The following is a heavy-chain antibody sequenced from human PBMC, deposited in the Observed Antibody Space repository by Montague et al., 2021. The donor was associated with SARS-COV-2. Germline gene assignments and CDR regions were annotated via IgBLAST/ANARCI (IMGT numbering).Heavy chain of an antibody. CDR2: IYYSGST. CDR1: GGPISSYY. CDR3: ARGFDY. V-gene: IGHV4-59*01. J-gene: IGHJ4*02. Sequence: SETLSLTCTVSGGPISSYYWSWIRQPPGKGLEWIGYIYYSGSTNYNPSLESRVTISVDTSKNQFSLKLSSVTAADTAVYYCARGFDYWGQGTLVTVSS.